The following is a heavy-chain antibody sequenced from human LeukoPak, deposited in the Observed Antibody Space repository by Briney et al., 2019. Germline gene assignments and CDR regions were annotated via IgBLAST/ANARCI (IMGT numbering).Heavy chain of an antibody. Sequence: PSETLSLTCAVSGASISSSNYYWGWIRQPPGKGLEWIGSIYYSGSTYYNPSLKSRVTISVDTSKNQFSLKLSSVTAADTAVYYCARVQSRLSWFDPWGQGTLVTVSS. J-gene: IGHJ5*02. V-gene: IGHV4-39*07. CDR2: IYYSGST. CDR1: GASISSSNYY. CDR3: ARVQSRLSWFDP.